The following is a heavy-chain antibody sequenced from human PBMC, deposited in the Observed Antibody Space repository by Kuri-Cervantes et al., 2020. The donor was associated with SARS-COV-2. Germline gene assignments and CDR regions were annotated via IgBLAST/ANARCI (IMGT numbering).Heavy chain of an antibody. CDR2: IIPIFSTA. Sequence: SVKVSCKASGGTFSSYAISWVRQAPGQGLEWMGGIIPIFSTANYAQKFQGRVTITADESTSTAYMELSSLRSEDTAVYYCARLAGSGWFPDAFDIWGQGTTVTVSS. V-gene: IGHV1-69*13. CDR1: GGTFSSYA. CDR3: ARLAGSGWFPDAFDI. J-gene: IGHJ3*02. D-gene: IGHD6-19*01.